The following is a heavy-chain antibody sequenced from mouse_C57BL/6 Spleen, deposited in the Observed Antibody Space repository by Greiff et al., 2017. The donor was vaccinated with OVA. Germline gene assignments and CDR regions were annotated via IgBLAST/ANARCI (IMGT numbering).Heavy chain of an antibody. CDR1: GYTFTSYC. CDR3: TGGADGSRLAWFAY. J-gene: IGHJ3*01. V-gene: IGHV1-15*01. D-gene: IGHD1-1*01. Sequence: QVQLQQPGAELVKPGASLKLSCKASGYTFTSYCMHWVKQTPVHGLEWIGAIDPDTGGTTYNQKFKGKAILTADKSSSTAYMELRSLTSEDSAVYYCTGGADGSRLAWFAYWGQGTLVTVSA. CDR2: IDPDTGGT.